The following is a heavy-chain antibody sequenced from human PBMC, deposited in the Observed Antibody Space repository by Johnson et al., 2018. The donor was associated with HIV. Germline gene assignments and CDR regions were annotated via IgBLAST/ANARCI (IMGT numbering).Heavy chain of an antibody. D-gene: IGHD3-22*01. CDR2: ISYDGSNK. V-gene: IGHV3-30-3*01. CDR3: ARKGSSGFGGIDAFDI. J-gene: IGHJ3*02. CDR1: GFTFSSYA. Sequence: QVQLVESGGGVVQPGRSLRLSCAASGFTFSSYAMHWVRQAPGKGLEWVAVISYDGSNKYYADSVKGRFTISRDNSKNTLYLQMNSLRAEDTAVYYCARKGSSGFGGIDAFDIWGQGTMVTVSS.